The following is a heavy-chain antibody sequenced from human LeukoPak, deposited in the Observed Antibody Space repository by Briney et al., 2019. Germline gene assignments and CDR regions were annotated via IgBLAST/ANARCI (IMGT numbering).Heavy chain of an antibody. V-gene: IGHV3-23*01. J-gene: IGHJ4*02. CDR2: ISDHGSLS. CDR1: GFTFSRHD. Sequence: GGSLRLSCAASGFTFSRHDMNWVRQAPGKGLEWVSVISDHGSLSNYADSVKGRFTISRDNSRDTLFLQMDSLRVEDTAVYYCASYYDFWSGYDYWGQGTLVTVSS. CDR3: ASYYDFWSGYDY. D-gene: IGHD3-3*01.